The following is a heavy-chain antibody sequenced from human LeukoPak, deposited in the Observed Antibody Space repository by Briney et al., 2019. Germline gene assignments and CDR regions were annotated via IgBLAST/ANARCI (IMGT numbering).Heavy chain of an antibody. Sequence: GASVKVSCRASGYTFTSYYMHWVRQAPGQGLEWMGIINPSSGSTSYAQKFQGRVSMTRDTSTSTVYMDLSSLRSEDTAVYYCAKSGVVQSKNWFDPWGQGTLVTVSS. CDR2: INPSSGST. CDR1: GYTFTSYY. J-gene: IGHJ5*02. CDR3: AKSGVVQSKNWFDP. D-gene: IGHD2-2*01. V-gene: IGHV1-46*01.